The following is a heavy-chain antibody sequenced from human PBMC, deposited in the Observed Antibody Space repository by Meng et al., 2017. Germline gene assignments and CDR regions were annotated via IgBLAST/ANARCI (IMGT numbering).Heavy chain of an antibody. CDR3: SGHVDY. J-gene: IGHJ4*01. CDR1: GFTFRNAW. CDR2: MKSNVDGGTV. Sequence: VQLVESRGGLAKPGGSLRLSWAASGFTFRNAWMTWVRQAPGKGLEWIGRMKSNVDGGTVDYAAAVKGRFFISRDDSENTFYLQMNSLKTEDTAVYYCSGHVDYWGHGTLVTVSS. V-gene: IGHV3-15*01.